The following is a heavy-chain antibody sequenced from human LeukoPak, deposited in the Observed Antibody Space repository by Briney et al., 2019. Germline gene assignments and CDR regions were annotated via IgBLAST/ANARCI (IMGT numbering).Heavy chain of an antibody. CDR2: IGGDGVTT. CDR3: VGDGRDGYNIYFHH. V-gene: IGHV3-64D*06. Sequence: PGGSLRLSGSASGFTFSISAMHWVRQAQGKGLQYVSVIGGDGVTTSYADSVKGRFTISRDNSKNTVYLQMSSLRAEDTAVYYCVGDGRDGYNIYFHHWGQGTLVTVSS. J-gene: IGHJ1*01. CDR1: GFTFSISA. D-gene: IGHD5-24*01.